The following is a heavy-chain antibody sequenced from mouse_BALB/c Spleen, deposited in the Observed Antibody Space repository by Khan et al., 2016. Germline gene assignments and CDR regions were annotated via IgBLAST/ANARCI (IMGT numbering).Heavy chain of an antibody. CDR2: ISDGGGYT. V-gene: IGHV5-4*02. Sequence: EVELVESGGGLVKPGGSLKLSCAASGFTFSDYYMYWVRQTPEKRLEWVATISDGGGYTYYPDSVKGRFTITRDKATNNLYLQMSSLKSADTAMYYCARDLNWYLDVWGAGTTVTVSS. CDR3: ARDLNWYLDV. CDR1: GFTFSDYY. J-gene: IGHJ1*01.